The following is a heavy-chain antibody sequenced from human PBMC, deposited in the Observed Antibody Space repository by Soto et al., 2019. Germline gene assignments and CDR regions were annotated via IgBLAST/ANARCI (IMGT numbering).Heavy chain of an antibody. Sequence: GGSLRLSCAASGLTFSSYSMNWVRQAPGKGLEWVSYISSSSSTIYYADSVKGRFTISRDNAKNSLYLQMNSLRAEDTAVYYCVSPYCSGGSCYSALLVYWGQGTLVTVSS. J-gene: IGHJ4*02. CDR3: VSPYCSGGSCYSALLVY. CDR1: GLTFSSYS. V-gene: IGHV3-48*01. D-gene: IGHD2-15*01. CDR2: ISSSSSTI.